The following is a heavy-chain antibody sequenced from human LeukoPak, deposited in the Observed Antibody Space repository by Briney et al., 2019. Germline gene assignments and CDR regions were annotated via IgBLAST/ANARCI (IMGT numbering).Heavy chain of an antibody. D-gene: IGHD4-23*01. Sequence: PAETLSLTCTVSGGSISSYQWSWIRQPPGKGLEWIGNMYYSGSANYNPSLKSRVIISVDTSKNQFSLKLSPVTAADTAVYYCARVGVDYSGNIIKYFFDYWGQGTLVTVSS. CDR2: MYYSGSA. CDR1: GGSISSYQ. V-gene: IGHV4-59*01. J-gene: IGHJ4*02. CDR3: ARVGVDYSGNIIKYFFDY.